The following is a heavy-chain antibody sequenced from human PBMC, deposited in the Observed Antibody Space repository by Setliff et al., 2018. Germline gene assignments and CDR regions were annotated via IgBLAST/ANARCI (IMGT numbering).Heavy chain of an antibody. CDR3: ATDGVQNYNLDY. CDR2: IRFDGTNK. J-gene: IGHJ4*02. V-gene: IGHV3-30*02. CDR1: GFAFSSYG. D-gene: IGHD1-1*01. Sequence: GGSLRLSCAASGFAFSSYGMHWVRQAPGKGLEWVAFIRFDGTNKYYADSVKGRFTISRDNSKNTLYLQVNTLRPEDTAVYYCATDGVQNYNLDYWGQGTLVTVSS.